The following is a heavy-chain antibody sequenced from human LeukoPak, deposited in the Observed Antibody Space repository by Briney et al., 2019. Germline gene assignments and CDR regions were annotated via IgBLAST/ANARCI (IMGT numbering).Heavy chain of an antibody. CDR2: IYRGGKT. Sequence: GGSLRLSCAASGFTVSSSHMNWVRQAPGKGLEWVSVIYRGGKTYHADSAKGRFSISRDNSKNTLYLQVNRLGVEDTGVYYCATGGAAAVLTIGFFQHWGQGTLVTVSS. CDR1: GFTVSSSH. D-gene: IGHD2-2*01. J-gene: IGHJ1*01. CDR3: ATGGAAAVLTIGFFQH. V-gene: IGHV3-66*01.